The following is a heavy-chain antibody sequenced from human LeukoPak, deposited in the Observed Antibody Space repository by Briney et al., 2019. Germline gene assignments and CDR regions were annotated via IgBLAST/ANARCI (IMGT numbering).Heavy chain of an antibody. Sequence: SETLSLTCTVSGDSISSSPYYWGWIRQPPGKGLEWIGSIYYNGITYYNPSLKSRVTISVDTSKNQFSLKVTSVTAADTAVYYCARGLDSGYDDRTAFDYWGQGTLVTVSS. J-gene: IGHJ4*02. CDR1: GDSISSSPYY. D-gene: IGHD5-12*01. V-gene: IGHV4-39*07. CDR3: ARGLDSGYDDRTAFDY. CDR2: IYYNGIT.